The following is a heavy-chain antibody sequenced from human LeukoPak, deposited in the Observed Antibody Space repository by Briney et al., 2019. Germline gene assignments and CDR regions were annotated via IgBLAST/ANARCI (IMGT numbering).Heavy chain of an antibody. CDR2: INTNTGNP. D-gene: IGHD6-13*01. J-gene: IGHJ6*02. CDR3: ARGDRSWYGHYYYGMDV. CDR1: GYTFISYA. V-gene: IGHV7-4-1*02. Sequence: GASVKVSCKASGYTFISYAMNWVRQAPGQGLEWMGWINTNTGNPTYAQGFTGRFVFSLDTSVSTAYLQISSLKAEDTAVYYCARGDRSWYGHYYYGMDVWGQGTTVTVSS.